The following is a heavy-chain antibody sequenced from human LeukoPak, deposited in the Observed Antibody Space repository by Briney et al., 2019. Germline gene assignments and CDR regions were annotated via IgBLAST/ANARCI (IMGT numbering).Heavy chain of an antibody. D-gene: IGHD3-22*01. CDR2: IYYSGYT. Sequence: PSETLSLTCTVSGGSISTYYWSWFRQPPGKGLEWIGYIYYSGYTNYIPSLKSRVTISLDTSKNQFSLSLSSVTAADTAVYYCARPNYYDMHFDIWGQGTMVTVSS. CDR1: GGSISTYY. J-gene: IGHJ3*02. V-gene: IGHV4-59*01. CDR3: ARPNYYDMHFDI.